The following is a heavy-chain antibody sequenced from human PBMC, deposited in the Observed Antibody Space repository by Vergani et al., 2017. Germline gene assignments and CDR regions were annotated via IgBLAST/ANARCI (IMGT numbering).Heavy chain of an antibody. D-gene: IGHD4-11*01. Sequence: HMQLVQSVPEVKKPGTSVKVSCKTSGFTFTSSAVQWVRQARGQRLEWIGRIVVGSGNTNYAQKFEGRVTITADKSTSTAYMELSSLRSEDTAVYYCARDQEAYSLAYWGQGTLVTVSS. CDR2: IVVGSGNT. CDR1: GFTFTSSA. CDR3: ARDQEAYSLAY. J-gene: IGHJ4*02. V-gene: IGHV1-58*01.